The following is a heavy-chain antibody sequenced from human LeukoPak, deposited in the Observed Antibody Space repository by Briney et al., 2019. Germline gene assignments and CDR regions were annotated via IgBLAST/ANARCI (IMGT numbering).Heavy chain of an antibody. J-gene: IGHJ4*02. V-gene: IGHV3-30*02. CDR1: GFTFSSCG. CDR2: IRYDINTK. D-gene: IGHD6-25*01. CDR3: LASGGY. Sequence: GGSLRLSCAASGFTFSSCGMHWVRQAPGKGLEWVAFIRYDINTKSYAESVRGRFTISRDNAKNSVSLQMNSLRAEDTAVYYCLASGGYWGQGTLVTVSS.